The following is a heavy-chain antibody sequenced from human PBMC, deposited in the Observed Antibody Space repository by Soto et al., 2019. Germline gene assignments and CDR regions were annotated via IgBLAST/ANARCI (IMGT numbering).Heavy chain of an antibody. J-gene: IGHJ5*02. Sequence: QVQLQESGPGLVKPSQTLSLTCTVSGVSISSGGYYLSWIRQHPGKGLEWIGYIYYSGSTYYNPSLKSRVTISVDTSKNQFSVKLSSVTAADTAVYYCAMERITMVRGVNVNWFDPWGEGTLVTVSS. D-gene: IGHD3-10*01. CDR3: AMERITMVRGVNVNWFDP. CDR2: IYYSGST. CDR1: GVSISSGGYY. V-gene: IGHV4-31*03.